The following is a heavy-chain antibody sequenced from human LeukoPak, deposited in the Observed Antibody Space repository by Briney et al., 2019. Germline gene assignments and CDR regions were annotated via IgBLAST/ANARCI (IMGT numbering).Heavy chain of an antibody. CDR3: AKDQSWDGNYFDY. CDR1: GFTFSSYA. D-gene: IGHD6-13*01. V-gene: IGHV3-23*01. J-gene: IGHJ4*02. Sequence: GGSLRLSCAASGFTFSSYAMSGVRQAPGKALEWVSGISGSGGSTYYAGCVKGRFTISRDNSKNTLYLQMNSLRAEDTAVYYCAKDQSWDGNYFDYWGQGTLVTVSS. CDR2: ISGSGGST.